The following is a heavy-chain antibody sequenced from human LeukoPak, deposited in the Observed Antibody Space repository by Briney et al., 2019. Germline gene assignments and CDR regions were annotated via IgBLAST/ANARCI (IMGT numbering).Heavy chain of an antibody. J-gene: IGHJ4*02. D-gene: IGHD3-9*01. V-gene: IGHV3-23*01. Sequence: GGSLRLSCAASGFTFSSYAMSWVRQAPGKGLEWVSAISGSGGSTYYADSVKGRFTISRDNSKNTLYLQMNSLRAEDTAVYYCARGLRYFDWLDYWGQGTLVTVSS. CDR1: GFTFSSYA. CDR2: ISGSGGST. CDR3: ARGLRYFDWLDY.